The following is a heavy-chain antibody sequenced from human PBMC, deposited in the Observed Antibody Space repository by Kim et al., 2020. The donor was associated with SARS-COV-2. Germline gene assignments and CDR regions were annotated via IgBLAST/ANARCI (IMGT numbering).Heavy chain of an antibody. CDR2: ISYDGSNK. D-gene: IGHD3-22*01. CDR3: AKDTGYDSSGYPTPQDY. CDR1: GFTFSSYG. Sequence: GGSLRLSCAASGFTFSSYGMHWVRQAPGKGLEWVAVISYDGSNKYYADSVKGRFTISRDNSKNTLYLQMNSLRAEDTAVYYCAKDTGYDSSGYPTPQDYWGQGTLVTVSS. J-gene: IGHJ4*02. V-gene: IGHV3-30*18.